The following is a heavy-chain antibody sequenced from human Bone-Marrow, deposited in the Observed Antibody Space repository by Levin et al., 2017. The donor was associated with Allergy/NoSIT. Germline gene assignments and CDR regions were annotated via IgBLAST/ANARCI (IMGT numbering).Heavy chain of an antibody. D-gene: IGHD3-22*01. CDR2: IYYSGST. V-gene: IGHV4-59*08. CDR3: ASRRHYYDSSGNDAFDI. CDR1: GGSISSSY. J-gene: IGHJ3*02. Sequence: SQTLSLTCTVSGGSISSSYWSWIRQPPGKGLEWIGYIYYSGSTNYNPSLKSRVTISVDTSKNQFSLKLSSVTAADTAVYYCASRRHYYDSSGNDAFDIWGQGTMVTVSS.